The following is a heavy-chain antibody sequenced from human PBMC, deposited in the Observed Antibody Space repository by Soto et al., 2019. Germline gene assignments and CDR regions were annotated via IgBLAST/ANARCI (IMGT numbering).Heavy chain of an antibody. CDR3: IRRGEGRRHFDY. CDR1: GFSFNDSGVA. D-gene: IGHD2-15*01. CDR2: IYWRGTQ. V-gene: IGHV2-5*05. J-gene: IGHJ4*02. Sequence: QITLQESGPSVVKPTQTLTLTCSFSGFSFNDSGVAVGWVRQTPSKDLEWLGLIYWRGTQRYGPSLDTRVTITKDSSKNQVVLTMSNMAPVDTGTYFCIRRGEGRRHFDYCGQGALVTVSS.